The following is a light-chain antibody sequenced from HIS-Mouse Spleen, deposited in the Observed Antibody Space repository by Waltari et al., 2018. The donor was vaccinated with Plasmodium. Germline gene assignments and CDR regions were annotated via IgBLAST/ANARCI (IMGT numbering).Light chain of an antibody. CDR2: DDS. CDR1: KIGSKS. V-gene: IGLV3-21*03. J-gene: IGLJ2*01. CDR3: QVWDSSSDHVV. Sequence: SYVLTQPPSVSVAPGKTARITCGGNKIGSKSVHWYQQKPGQAPVLVVYDDSDRPSGSPERFSGANSVNTATLTYSRVEAGDEADYYCQVWDSSSDHVVFGGGTKLTVL.